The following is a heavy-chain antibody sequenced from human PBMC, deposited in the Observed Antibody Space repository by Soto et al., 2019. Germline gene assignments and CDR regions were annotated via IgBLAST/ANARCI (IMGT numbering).Heavy chain of an antibody. CDR3: ARDREFDY. J-gene: IGHJ4*02. Sequence: QVQLVESGGGVVQPGRSLRLSCAASRFTFSSYAMHWVRQAPGKGLEWVAVISYDGSNKYYADSVKGRFTISRDNSKNTLYLQMNSLRAEDTAVYYCARDREFDYWGQGTLVTVSS. CDR2: ISYDGSNK. D-gene: IGHD3-10*01. CDR1: RFTFSSYA. V-gene: IGHV3-30-3*01.